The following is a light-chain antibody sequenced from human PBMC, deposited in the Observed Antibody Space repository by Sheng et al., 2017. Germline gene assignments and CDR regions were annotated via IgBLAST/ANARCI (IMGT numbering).Light chain of an antibody. J-gene: IGLJ1*01. CDR2: DVT. CDR3: SSYTSSSTPHV. V-gene: IGLV2-14*03. CDR1: SSDIGLYNY. Sequence: QSALIQPASVSGSPGQSITISCTGSSSDIGLYNYVSWYQQHPGKAPKVIIYDVTTRPSGVSNRFSGSKSGNTASLTISGLQAEDEADYYCSSYTSSSTPHVFGTGTRVAVL.